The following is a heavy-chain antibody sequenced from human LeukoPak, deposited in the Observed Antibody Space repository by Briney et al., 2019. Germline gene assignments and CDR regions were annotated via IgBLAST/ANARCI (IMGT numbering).Heavy chain of an antibody. V-gene: IGHV4-39*07. D-gene: IGHD3-3*01. CDR3: ARGHGDPPGISR. CDR1: GGSISSSSYY. Sequence: SETLSLTCTVSGGSISSSSYYWGWIRQPPGKGLEWIGSIYYSGSTYYNPSLKSRVTISVDTSKNQFSLKLSSVAAADTAVYYCARGHGDPPGISRWGQGTMVTVSS. CDR2: IYYSGST. J-gene: IGHJ3*01.